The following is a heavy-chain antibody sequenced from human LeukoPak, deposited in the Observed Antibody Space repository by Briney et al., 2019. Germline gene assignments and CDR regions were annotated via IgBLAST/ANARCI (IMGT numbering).Heavy chain of an antibody. CDR3: AREGPTGSHDY. J-gene: IGHJ4*02. CDR2: IYYSGST. V-gene: IGHV4-59*01. Sequence: SETLSLTCTVSGGSISSYYWSWIRQPPGKGLEWIGYIYYSGSTNYNPSLKSRVTISVDTSKNQFSLKLSSVTAADTAVYYCAREGPTGSHDYGGQGTLVPSPQ. CDR1: GGSISSYY. D-gene: IGHD1-26*01.